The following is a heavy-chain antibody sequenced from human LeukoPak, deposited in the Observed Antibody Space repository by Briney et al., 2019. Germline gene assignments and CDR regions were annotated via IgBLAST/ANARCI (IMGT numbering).Heavy chain of an antibody. Sequence: GRSLRLSCAASGFTFSSYAMHWVRQAPGKGLEWVAVISYDGSNKYYADSVKGRFTISGDNSKNTLYLQMNSLRAEDTAVYYCARDKVRASSGYLYGIDYWGQGTLVTVSS. D-gene: IGHD3-22*01. CDR3: ARDKVRASSGYLYGIDY. J-gene: IGHJ4*02. CDR1: GFTFSSYA. V-gene: IGHV3-30-3*01. CDR2: ISYDGSNK.